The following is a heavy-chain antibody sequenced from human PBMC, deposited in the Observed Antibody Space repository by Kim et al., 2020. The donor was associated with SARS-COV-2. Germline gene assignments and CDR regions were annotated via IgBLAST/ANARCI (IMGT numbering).Heavy chain of an antibody. CDR1: GFTFSSYG. CDR2: IWYDGSNK. CDR3: ARVGYQPLGDDAFDI. V-gene: IGHV3-33*01. D-gene: IGHD2-2*01. J-gene: IGHJ3*02. Sequence: GGSLRLSCAASGFTFSSYGMHWVRQAPGKGLEWVAVIWYDGSNKYYADSVKGRFTISRDNSKNTLYLQMNSLRAEDTAVYYCARVGYQPLGDDAFDIWGQGTMVTVSS.